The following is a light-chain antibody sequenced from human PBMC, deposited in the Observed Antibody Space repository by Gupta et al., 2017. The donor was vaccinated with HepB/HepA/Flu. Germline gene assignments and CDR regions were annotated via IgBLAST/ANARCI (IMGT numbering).Light chain of an antibody. CDR1: QSVSSN. V-gene: IGKV3-15*01. Sequence: EIVMTLSPATLSVSPGERATLSCRASQSVSSNLAWYQQKPGQAPRLLIYGASTRATGIPARFSGSGSGTEFTLTISSLQSEDFAVYYCQQYNNWPPRRTFGQGTKVEIK. CDR2: GAS. J-gene: IGKJ1*01. CDR3: QQYNNWPPRRT.